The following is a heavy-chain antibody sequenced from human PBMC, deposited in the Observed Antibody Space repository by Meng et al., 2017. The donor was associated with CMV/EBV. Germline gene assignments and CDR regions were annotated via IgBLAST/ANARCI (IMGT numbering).Heavy chain of an antibody. V-gene: IGHV3-9*01. J-gene: IGHJ4*02. CDR1: GFTFDDYA. Sequence: SLKISCAASGFTFDDYAMHWVRQAPGKGLEWASGISWNSGSIGYADSVKGRFTISRDNAKNSLYLQMNSLRAEDTALYYCAAKDLAFDYWGQGTLVTVSS. D-gene: IGHD5-12*01. CDR2: ISWNSGSI. CDR3: AAKDLAFDY.